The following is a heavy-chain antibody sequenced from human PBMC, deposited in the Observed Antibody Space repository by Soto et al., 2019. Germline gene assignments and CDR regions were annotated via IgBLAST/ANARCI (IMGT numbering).Heavy chain of an antibody. J-gene: IGHJ6*02. CDR3: ARVEMATIPGDYYYGMDV. CDR2: INHSGST. Sequence: QVQLQQWGAGLLKPSETLSLTCAVYGGSFSGYYWSWIRQPPGKGLEWIGEINHSGSTNYNPSLKSRVTISVDTSKNQFSLKLSSATAADTAVYYCARVEMATIPGDYYYGMDVWGQGTTVTVSS. V-gene: IGHV4-34*01. CDR1: GGSFSGYY. D-gene: IGHD5-12*01.